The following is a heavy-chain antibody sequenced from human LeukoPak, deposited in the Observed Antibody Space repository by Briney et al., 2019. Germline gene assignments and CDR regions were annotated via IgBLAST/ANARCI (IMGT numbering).Heavy chain of an antibody. J-gene: IGHJ4*02. CDR3: ASETYYYGSGSYYKGQF. CDR1: GFTFSSYL. CDR2: INGDGTTT. Sequence: PGGSLRLSCAGSGFTFSSYLMHWVRQAPGKGLVGVSRINGDGTTTTYADSVKGRFTVSRDNAKNTLYLQMNSLRIEDTAVYYCASETYYYGSGSYYKGQFWGQGTLVTVSS. D-gene: IGHD3-10*01. V-gene: IGHV3-74*01.